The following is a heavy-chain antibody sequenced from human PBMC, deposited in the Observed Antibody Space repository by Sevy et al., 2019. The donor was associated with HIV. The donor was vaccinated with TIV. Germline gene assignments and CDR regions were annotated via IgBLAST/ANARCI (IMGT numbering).Heavy chain of an antibody. D-gene: IGHD6-13*01. CDR1: GFTFSSYA. CDR3: ARVAADDPDFYYYGMDV. CDR2: ISSSSSSHI. V-gene: IGHV3-21*01. Sequence: GGSLRLSCAASGFTFSSYAMNWVRQAPGKGLEWVSSISSSSSSHIYAADSLKGRFTISRDNAKNSLFLQMNSLRAEETAIYYCARVAADDPDFYYYGMDVWGQGTTVTVSS. J-gene: IGHJ6*02.